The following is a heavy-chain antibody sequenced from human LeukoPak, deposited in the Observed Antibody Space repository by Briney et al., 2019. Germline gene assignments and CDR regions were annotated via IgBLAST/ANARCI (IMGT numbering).Heavy chain of an antibody. D-gene: IGHD2-2*01. Sequence: PGGSLRLSCAASGFTFSSYSMNWVRQAPGKGLEWVANIKQDGSEKYYVDSLKGRFTISRDNAKNSLYLQMNSLGAEDTAVDYCARRQCSSISCYYAFDISGQGTMVTVSS. CDR3: ARRQCSSISCYYAFDI. CDR2: IKQDGSEK. J-gene: IGHJ3*02. V-gene: IGHV3-7*01. CDR1: GFTFSSYS.